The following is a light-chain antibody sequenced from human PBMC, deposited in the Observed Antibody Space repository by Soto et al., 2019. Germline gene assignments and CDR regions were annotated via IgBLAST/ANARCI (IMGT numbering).Light chain of an antibody. J-gene: IGKJ2*01. Sequence: DIQMTQSPSTLSASVGDRVTITCRASQSISSWLAWYQQKPGKAPKLLIYDASSLASGVPSRFSGSGSGTEFTLTISSLQPDDFATYYCQQYNSYVYTFGQGTKLEIK. V-gene: IGKV1-5*01. CDR3: QQYNSYVYT. CDR2: DAS. CDR1: QSISSW.